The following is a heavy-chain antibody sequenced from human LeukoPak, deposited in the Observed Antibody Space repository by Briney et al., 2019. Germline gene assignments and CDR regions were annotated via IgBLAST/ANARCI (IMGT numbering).Heavy chain of an antibody. V-gene: IGHV4-4*02. D-gene: IGHD3-3*01. J-gene: IGHJ4*02. CDR2: IYHSGST. CDR3: ARLSFTIFGVVNN. CDR1: GGSISSSNW. Sequence: PSETLSLTCAISGGSISSSNWWSWVRQSPGKGLEWIGEIYHSGSTYYNPSLKSRVTISVDTSKNQFSLKLSSVTAADTAVYYCARLSFTIFGVVNNWGQGTLVTVSS.